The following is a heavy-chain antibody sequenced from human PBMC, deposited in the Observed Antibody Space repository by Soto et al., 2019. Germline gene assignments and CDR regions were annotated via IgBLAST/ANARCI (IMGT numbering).Heavy chain of an antibody. D-gene: IGHD2-15*01. CDR2: ISYSGST. V-gene: IGHV4-30-4*08. J-gene: IGHJ4*02. CDR3: ATMGTPATGLYFFDY. Sequence: SETLSLTCTVSGGFISSSSYYWGWIRQPPGKGLEWIGFISYSGSTYYSTSLKSRVTISVDTSKSQFSLNLSFVTAADTAVYYCATMGTPATGLYFFDYWGQGSLVTVSS. CDR1: GGFISSSSYY.